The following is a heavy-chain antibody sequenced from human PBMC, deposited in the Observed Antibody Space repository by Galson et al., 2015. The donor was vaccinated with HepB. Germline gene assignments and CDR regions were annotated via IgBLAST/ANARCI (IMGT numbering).Heavy chain of an antibody. V-gene: IGHV3-21*01. Sequence: LRLSCAASGFTFSNYSMTWVRQAPGKGLEWVSSISSSSHYTYYADSVKGRFTISRDNAKNSLYLLMNSLRAEDTAVYYCALIAVAVSSIDYYYYGMDVWGQGTTATVSS. J-gene: IGHJ6*02. CDR2: ISSSSHYT. CDR3: ALIAVAVSSIDYYYYGMDV. D-gene: IGHD6-19*01. CDR1: GFTFSNYS.